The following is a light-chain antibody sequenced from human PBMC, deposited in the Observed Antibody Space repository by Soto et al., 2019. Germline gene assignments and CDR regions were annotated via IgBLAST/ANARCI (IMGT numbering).Light chain of an antibody. V-gene: IGKV4-1*01. Sequence: IVMTQSPDSLSVSLGGRATISCKSSRTLFYSAKNKDYLAWYQHKAGQPPKLLLYWASTRESGVPDRFNGSGSATDFTHTINNLQPEDAAVYYCQQYYGTPYTFGQGTKLEI. J-gene: IGKJ2*01. CDR3: QQYYGTPYT. CDR1: RTLFYSAKNKDY. CDR2: WAS.